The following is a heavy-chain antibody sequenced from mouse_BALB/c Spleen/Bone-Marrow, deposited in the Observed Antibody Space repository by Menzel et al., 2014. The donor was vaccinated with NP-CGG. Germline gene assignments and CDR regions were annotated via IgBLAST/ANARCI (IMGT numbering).Heavy chain of an antibody. J-gene: IGHJ3*01. CDR2: INSDGGST. Sequence: EVKLVESGGGLVKLGGSLKLSCAASGFTFSTYYMSWVRQTPEKRLELVAAINSDGGSTCYPDTVKGRFTISRDNAKNTLYLQMSSLKSEDTALYYCARQGGNYPFAYWGQGTLVTVSA. CDR1: GFTFSTYY. D-gene: IGHD2-1*01. V-gene: IGHV5-6-2*01. CDR3: ARQGGNYPFAY.